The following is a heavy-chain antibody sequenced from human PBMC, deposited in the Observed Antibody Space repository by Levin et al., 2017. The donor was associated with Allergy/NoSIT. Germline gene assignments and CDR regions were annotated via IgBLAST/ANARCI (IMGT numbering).Heavy chain of an antibody. CDR1: GVSISGDGYY. Sequence: PSETLSLTCTVSGVSISGDGYYWSWIRQHPGKGLEWIGNIYYSGSTYYNPYLKSRVTISVDTSKKQFSLKLSSVTAADTAVYYCARVDRYSYGYGYCYYFDYWGQGTLVTVSS. CDR2: IYYSGST. D-gene: IGHD5-18*01. CDR3: ARVDRYSYGYGYCYYFDY. V-gene: IGHV4-31*03. J-gene: IGHJ4*02.